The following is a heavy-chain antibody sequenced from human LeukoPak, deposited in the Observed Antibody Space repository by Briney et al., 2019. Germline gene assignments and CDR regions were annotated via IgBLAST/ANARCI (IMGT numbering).Heavy chain of an antibody. J-gene: IGHJ4*02. CDR1: GFTFSNAW. Sequence: SGGSLRLSCAASGFTFSNAWMSWVRQAPGKGLEWVGRIKSKTDGGTTDYAAPVKGRFTISRDDSKNTLYLQMNSLKTEDTAVYYCTTKQWLASYYFDYWGQGTLVTVTS. CDR2: IKSKTDGGTT. D-gene: IGHD6-19*01. CDR3: TTKQWLASYYFDY. V-gene: IGHV3-15*01.